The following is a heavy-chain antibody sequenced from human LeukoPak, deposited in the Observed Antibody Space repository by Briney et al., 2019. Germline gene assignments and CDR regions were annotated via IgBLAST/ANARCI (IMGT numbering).Heavy chain of an antibody. CDR2: IGTAGDT. CDR3: ASSPAYSSSWYAIDN. D-gene: IGHD6-13*01. V-gene: IGHV3-13*01. Sequence: PGGSLRLSCAASGFSFSNYDMPWVRQGAGRGLEWVSGIGTAGDTYYPASVKGRFTISRENAKSSLYLQMNSLSAGDTAVYYCASSPAYSSSWYAIDNWGQGILVTVSS. J-gene: IGHJ4*02. CDR1: GFSFSNYD.